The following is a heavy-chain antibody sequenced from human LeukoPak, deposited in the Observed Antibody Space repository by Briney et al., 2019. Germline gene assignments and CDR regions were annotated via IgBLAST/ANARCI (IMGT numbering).Heavy chain of an antibody. J-gene: IGHJ4*02. D-gene: IGHD1-26*01. Sequence: WASVKVSCKASGYTFTSYGINWVRQAPGQGLEWMGWISAYNGDTNYAQKLQGRVTMTTDTSASTAYMELRSLRSDDTAVYYCARDLDSVVVGATTGGYWGQGTLVTVSS. V-gene: IGHV1-18*01. CDR1: GYTFTSYG. CDR3: ARDLDSVVVGATTGGY. CDR2: ISAYNGDT.